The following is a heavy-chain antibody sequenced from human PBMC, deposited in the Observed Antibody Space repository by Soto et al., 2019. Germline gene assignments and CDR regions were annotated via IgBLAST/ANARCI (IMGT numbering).Heavy chain of an antibody. D-gene: IGHD6-13*01. Sequence: ASVKVSFKASGYTFTSYGIHWVRQAPGQRLEWMGWINAANGDTKYSPKFQGRVTITRDTSASTAYTELSSLRSEDTAVYYCVRRHVSATGIDWFDPWGQGTLVTVSS. V-gene: IGHV1-3*01. J-gene: IGHJ5*02. CDR2: INAANGDT. CDR1: GYTFTSYG. CDR3: VRRHVSATGIDWFDP.